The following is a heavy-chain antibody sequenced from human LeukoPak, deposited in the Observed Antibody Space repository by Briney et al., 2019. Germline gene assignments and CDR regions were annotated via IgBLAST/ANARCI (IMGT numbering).Heavy chain of an antibody. D-gene: IGHD3-3*01. CDR1: GDSVSSNSAA. CDR2: TYYRSKWYN. V-gene: IGHV6-1*01. CDR3: ARAYDFWSTAYYYGMDV. J-gene: IGHJ6*02. Sequence: SQTLSLTCAISGDSVSSNSAAWNWIRQSPSRGLEWLGRTYYRSKWYNDYAVSVKSRITINPDTSKNQFSLQLNSVTPEDTAMYYCARAYDFWSTAYYYGMDVWGQGTTVTVSS.